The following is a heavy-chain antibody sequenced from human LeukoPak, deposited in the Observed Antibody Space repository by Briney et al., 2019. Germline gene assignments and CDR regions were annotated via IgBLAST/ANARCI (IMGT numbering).Heavy chain of an antibody. V-gene: IGHV3-33*06. CDR2: IWHDRSDTYGSNK. D-gene: IGHD2-21*02. CDR1: GFIFSRSD. J-gene: IGHJ5*02. Sequence: GGSLRLSCAASGFIFSRSDIHWVRQAAGKGLEWVAVIWHDRSDTYGSNKYYADSVKGRFTISRDNSKNTVYLQMNSLRVEDTAVYYCAKDGNCGGDCYGWFDPWGQGALVTVSS. CDR3: AKDGNCGGDCYGWFDP.